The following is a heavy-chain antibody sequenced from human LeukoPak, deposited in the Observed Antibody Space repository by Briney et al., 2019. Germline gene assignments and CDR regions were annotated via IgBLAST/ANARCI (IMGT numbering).Heavy chain of an antibody. CDR1: GGSISDYY. V-gene: IGHV4-59*08. D-gene: IGHD6-19*01. CDR2: MDYSGST. J-gene: IGHJ4*02. CDR3: ARRKRGSGGPFDY. Sequence: SETLSLTCTVSGGSISDYYWTWIRQSPGTGLEWIGYMDYSGSTAYNPSLKSRVTISIDTSKKQFSLEMSSVTVADTAIYFCARRKRGSGGPFDYWGQGTLVTVSS.